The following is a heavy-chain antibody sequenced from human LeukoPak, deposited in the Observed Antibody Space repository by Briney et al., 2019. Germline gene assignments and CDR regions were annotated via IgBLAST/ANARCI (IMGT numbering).Heavy chain of an antibody. CDR1: GFTFSSYA. Sequence: GGSLRLSCAASGFTFSSYAMHWVRQAPGEGLEWVAVISYDGSNKYYADSVKGRFTISRDNSKNTLYLQMNSLRAEDTAVYYCASDNTVVPAATHASDYWGQGTLVTVSS. V-gene: IGHV3-30-3*01. J-gene: IGHJ4*02. CDR2: ISYDGSNK. D-gene: IGHD2-2*01. CDR3: ASDNTVVPAATHASDY.